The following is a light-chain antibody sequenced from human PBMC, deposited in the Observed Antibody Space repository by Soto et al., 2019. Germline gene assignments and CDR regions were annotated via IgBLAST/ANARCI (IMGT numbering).Light chain of an antibody. V-gene: IGLV1-40*01. CDR1: SCYIGASSD. J-gene: IGLJ3*02. CDR2: GNS. CDR3: QSYDSSLSGWV. Sequence: QFVLTQPPSVSGAPGQRVTISCTGSSCYIGASSDVHWYQQLPGTAPKLLIYGNSNRPSGVPDRFSGSKSGTSASLAITGLQAEDEADYYCQSYDSSLSGWVFGGGTKLTVL.